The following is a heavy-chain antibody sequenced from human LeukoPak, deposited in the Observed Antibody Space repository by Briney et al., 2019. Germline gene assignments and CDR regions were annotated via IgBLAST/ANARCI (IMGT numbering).Heavy chain of an antibody. V-gene: IGHV3-48*01. J-gene: IGHJ4*02. CDR3: ARSQGHLDY. Sequence: GGSLRLSCAASGFTFSPYSMNWVRQAPGKGLEWVSYITSSSGTIYYADSVRGRFTISRDNAKHSLYLQMNSLRAEDTAVYYCARSQGHLDYWGQGTLVTVSS. CDR1: GFTFSPYS. CDR2: ITSSSGTI.